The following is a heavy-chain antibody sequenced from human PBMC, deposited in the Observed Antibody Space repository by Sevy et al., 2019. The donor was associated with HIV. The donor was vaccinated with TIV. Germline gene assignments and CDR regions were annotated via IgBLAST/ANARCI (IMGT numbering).Heavy chain of an antibody. J-gene: IGHJ6*02. CDR2: ISSSSSYI. Sequence: GGSLRLSCAASGFTFSSYSMNWVRQAPGNGLEWVSSISSSSSYIYYADSVKGRFTISRDNAKNSLYLQMNSLRAEDTAVYYCARDYCSSTSCYYGMDVSGQGTSVTVSS. CDR3: ARDYCSSTSCYYGMDV. D-gene: IGHD2-2*01. V-gene: IGHV3-21*01. CDR1: GFTFSSYS.